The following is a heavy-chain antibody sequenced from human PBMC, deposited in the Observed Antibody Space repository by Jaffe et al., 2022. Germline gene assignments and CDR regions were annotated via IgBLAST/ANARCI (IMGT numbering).Heavy chain of an antibody. Sequence: EVHLVESGGDLVQPGGSLKLSCEASGFTFSQYWMAWVRQSPGTGLECLALINSDGSDKYYPDSMQGRFTISRDNTKNSLYLQMNNLRADDTAVYYCARDVKWGMFDSWGQGTLVTVSS. V-gene: IGHV3-7*05. CDR3: ARDVKWGMFDS. CDR1: GFTFSQYW. D-gene: IGHD3-16*01. J-gene: IGHJ4*02. CDR2: INSDGSDK.